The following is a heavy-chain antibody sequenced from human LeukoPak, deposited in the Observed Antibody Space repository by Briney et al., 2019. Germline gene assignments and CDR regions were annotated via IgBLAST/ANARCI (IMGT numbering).Heavy chain of an antibody. CDR1: RFTFSIYT. V-gene: IGHV3-21*01. J-gene: IGHJ4*02. D-gene: IGHD1-26*01. CDR2: ISYSGVYI. CDR3: ANKESTLGGAKPL. Sequence: GGSLRLSCAASRFTFSIYTMNWVRQAPGKGLEWLSSISYSGVYIYYADSVKGRFTISRDNAENSLYLQMNSLRADDTAVYYWANKESTLGGAKPLWGQGTPVTVSS.